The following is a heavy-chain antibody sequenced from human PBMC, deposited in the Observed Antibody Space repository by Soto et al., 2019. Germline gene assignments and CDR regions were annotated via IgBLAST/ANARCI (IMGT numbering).Heavy chain of an antibody. CDR2: IYYSGST. CDR3: ARAPYYYDSSGYYYGMDV. CDR1: GGSISSGGYY. Sequence: PSETLSLTCTVSGGSISSGGYYWSWIRQHPGKGLEWIGYIYYSGSTYYNPSLKSRVTVSVDTSKNQFSLKLSSVTAADTAVYYCARAPYYYDSSGYYYGMDVWGQGTTVTVSS. V-gene: IGHV4-31*03. J-gene: IGHJ6*02. D-gene: IGHD3-22*01.